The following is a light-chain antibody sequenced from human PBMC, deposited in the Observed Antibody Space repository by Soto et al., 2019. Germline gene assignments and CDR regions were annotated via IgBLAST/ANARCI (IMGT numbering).Light chain of an antibody. J-gene: IGLJ1*01. CDR3: CSYAGSSTYV. CDR2: EGS. CDR1: SSDVGSYNL. Sequence: QSALTQPASLSGSPGQSITISCTGTSSDVGSYNLVSWYQQHPVKAPKLMIYEGSKRPSGVSNRFSGSKSGNTASLKISGLQAEDEADYYCCSYAGSSTYVFGTGTKLTVL. V-gene: IGLV2-23*01.